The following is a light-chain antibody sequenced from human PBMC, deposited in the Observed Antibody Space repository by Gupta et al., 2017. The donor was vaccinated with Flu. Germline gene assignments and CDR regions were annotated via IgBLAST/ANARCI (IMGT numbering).Light chain of an antibody. J-gene: IGKJ1*01. V-gene: IGKV3-11*01. CDR2: DAS. Sequence: EIVLTQSPATMSLSPGERATLSCRASQSVSSYLAWYQQKPGQAPRLLIYDASNRATGIPARFSGSGSGTDFTLSISSLEPEDFAVYYRQPRSNWPRAFGQGTKVEIK. CDR1: QSVSSY. CDR3: QPRSNWPRA.